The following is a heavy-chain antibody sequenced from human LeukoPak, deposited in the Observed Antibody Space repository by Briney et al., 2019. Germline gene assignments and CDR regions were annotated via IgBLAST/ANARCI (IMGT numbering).Heavy chain of an antibody. J-gene: IGHJ4*02. CDR1: GYIFSSYY. CDR2: INPSGGST. CDR3: ASGDGYKIDY. D-gene: IGHD5-24*01. Sequence: AAVKVSYKPSGYIFSSYYMHRGLDAAGQGLEWMGIINPSGGSTSYAQRFQGRVAMTRDTSTSTVYMDLSSLRSEDTAVYYCASGDGYKIDYWGQGTLVTVSS. V-gene: IGHV1-46*01.